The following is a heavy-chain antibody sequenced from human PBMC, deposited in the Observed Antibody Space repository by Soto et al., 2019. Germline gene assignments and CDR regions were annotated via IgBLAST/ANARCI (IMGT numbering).Heavy chain of an antibody. J-gene: IGHJ4*02. CDR2: ISYDGSNK. D-gene: IGHD6-19*01. Sequence: GGSLRLSCAASGFTFSSYGMHWVRQAPGKGLEWVAVISYDGSNKYYADSVKGRFTISRDNSKNTLYLQMNSLRAEDTAVYYCEKDNSSGWIDYCGPVPLVTVSS. V-gene: IGHV3-30*18. CDR1: GFTFSSYG. CDR3: EKDNSSGWIDY.